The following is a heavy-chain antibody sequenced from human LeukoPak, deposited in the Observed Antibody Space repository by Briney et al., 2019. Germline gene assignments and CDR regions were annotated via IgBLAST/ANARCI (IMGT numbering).Heavy chain of an antibody. J-gene: IGHJ6*03. CDR3: ARGGGLGAYYYYMDV. CDR2: IYYSGST. CDR1: GGSISSYY. D-gene: IGHD1-26*01. Sequence: SEALSLTCTVSGGSISSYYWSWIRQPPGKGLEWIGYIYYSGSTNYNPSLKSRVTISVDTSKNQFSLKLSSVTAADTAVYYCARGGGLGAYYYYMDVWGKGTTVTVSS. V-gene: IGHV4-59*01.